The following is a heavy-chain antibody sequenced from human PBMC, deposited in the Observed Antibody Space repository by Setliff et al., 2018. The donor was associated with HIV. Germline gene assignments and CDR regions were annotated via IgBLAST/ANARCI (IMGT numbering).Heavy chain of an antibody. CDR2: IYTSGST. J-gene: IGHJ6*02. CDR1: GGSIRSNSYY. CDR3: ARHIAVAGTHYYFYGMDV. Sequence: PSETLSLTCSVSGGSIRSNSYYWSWIRQPPGKGLEWIGYIYTSGSTNYNPSLYSRVTISVDTSKNQFSLKLSSVTAADTAVYYCARHIAVAGTHYYFYGMDVWGQGTTVTVSS. V-gene: IGHV4-4*09. D-gene: IGHD6-19*01.